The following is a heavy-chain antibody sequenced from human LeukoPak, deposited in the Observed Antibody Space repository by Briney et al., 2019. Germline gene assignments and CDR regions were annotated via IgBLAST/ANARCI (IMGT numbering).Heavy chain of an antibody. J-gene: IGHJ3*02. D-gene: IGHD4-17*01. V-gene: IGHV1-2*02. Sequence: EASVKVSCKASGYTFTGYYMHWVRQAPGQGLEWMGWINPNSGGTNYAQKFQGRVTMTRDTSISTAYMELSRLRSDDTAVYYCARGARTGRSDAFDIWGQGTMVTVSS. CDR3: ARGARTGRSDAFDI. CDR2: INPNSGGT. CDR1: GYTFTGYY.